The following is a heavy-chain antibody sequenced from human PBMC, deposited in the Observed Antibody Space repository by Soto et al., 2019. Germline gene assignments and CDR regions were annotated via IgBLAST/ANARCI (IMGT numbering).Heavy chain of an antibody. V-gene: IGHV3-33*01. D-gene: IGHD6-19*01. Sequence: GGSLRPSCAASGFTFSSYGMHWVRQAPGKGLEWVAVIWYDGSNKYYADSVKGRFTISRDNSKNTLYLQMNGLRAEDTAVYYCARERAVAGYYYGMDVWGQGTTVTVSS. J-gene: IGHJ6*02. CDR2: IWYDGSNK. CDR3: ARERAVAGYYYGMDV. CDR1: GFTFSSYG.